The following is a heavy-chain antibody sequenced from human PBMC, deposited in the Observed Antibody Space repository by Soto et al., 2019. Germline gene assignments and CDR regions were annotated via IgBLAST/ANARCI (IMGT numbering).Heavy chain of an antibody. CDR2: IYYSGRT. CDR3: ARDQWHYYYYGMDV. J-gene: IGHJ6*02. Sequence: QVQLQESGPGLVKPSQTLSLTCTVSGGSISSGGYYCSWIRQHPGKGLEWIGYIYYSGRTYYNPSLKRRVTISVYTSKNQFSLKLSSVTAADTAVYYCARDQWHYYYYGMDVWGQGTTVTVSS. CDR1: GGSISSGGYY. D-gene: IGHD6-19*01. V-gene: IGHV4-31*03.